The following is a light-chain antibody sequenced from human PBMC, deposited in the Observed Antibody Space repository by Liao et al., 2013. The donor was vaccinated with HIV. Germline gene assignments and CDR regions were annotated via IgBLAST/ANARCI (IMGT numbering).Light chain of an antibody. J-gene: IGLJ2*01. V-gene: IGLV3-21*01. CDR1: NIGSNS. CDR3: QAWDSGAEVL. Sequence: SYELTQPPSVSVAPGKTATITCGGNNIGSNSVHWYQQRPGQAPVLVIYQDTKRPSGIPERFSGSNSGNTATLTISGTQAMDEADYFCQAWDSGAEVLFGGGTKLTVL. CDR2: QDT.